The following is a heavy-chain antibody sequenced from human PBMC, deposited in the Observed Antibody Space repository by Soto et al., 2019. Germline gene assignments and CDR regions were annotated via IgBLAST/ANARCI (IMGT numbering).Heavy chain of an antibody. Sequence: GESLKISCKGSGYSFTSYLIGWVRQMPGKGLEWMGIIYPGDSDTRYSPSFQGQVTISADKSISTAYLQWSSLKASDTAMYYCARLGGSGSASYYYYGMDVWGQGTTVTVSS. CDR3: ARLGGSGSASYYYYGMDV. D-gene: IGHD3-10*01. CDR1: GYSFTSYL. J-gene: IGHJ6*02. V-gene: IGHV5-51*01. CDR2: IYPGDSDT.